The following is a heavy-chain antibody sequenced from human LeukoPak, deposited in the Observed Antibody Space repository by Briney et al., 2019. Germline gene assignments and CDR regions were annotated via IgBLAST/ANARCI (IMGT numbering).Heavy chain of an antibody. V-gene: IGHV1-69*06. Sequence: SVKVSCKASGYTFTSYGISWVRQAPGQGLEWMGGIIPIFGTANYAQKFQGRVTITADKSTSTAYMELSSLRSEDTAVYYCARDLIYYDSSGYYKYYYYMDVWGKGTTVTVSS. J-gene: IGHJ6*03. CDR1: GYTFTSYG. D-gene: IGHD3-22*01. CDR3: ARDLIYYDSSGYYKYYYYMDV. CDR2: IIPIFGTA.